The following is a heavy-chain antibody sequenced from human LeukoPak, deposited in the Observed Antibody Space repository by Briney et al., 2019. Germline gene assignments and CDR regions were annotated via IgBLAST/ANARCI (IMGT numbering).Heavy chain of an antibody. CDR3: ARRGITGTTWFDP. CDR2: IYTSGST. CDR1: GGSISSYY. J-gene: IGHJ5*02. D-gene: IGHD1-7*01. Sequence: SETLSLTCTVSGGSISSYYWGWIRQPAGKGLEWIGRIYTSGSTNYNPSLKSRVTMSVDTSRNQFSLKLSSVTAADTAVYYCARRGITGTTWFDPWGQGTLVTVSS. V-gene: IGHV4-4*07.